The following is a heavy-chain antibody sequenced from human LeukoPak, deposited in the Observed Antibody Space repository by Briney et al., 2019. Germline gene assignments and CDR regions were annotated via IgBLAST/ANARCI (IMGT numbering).Heavy chain of an antibody. V-gene: IGHV4-39*01. D-gene: IGHD6-13*01. Sequence: KPSETLSLTCTVSGGSISSSSYSWGWIRQPPGKGLEWIGSIYYSGSTYYNPSLKSRVTISVDTSKNQFSLKLSSVTAADTAVYYCARLPSSSWSYYFDYWGQGTLVTVSS. CDR2: IYYSGST. CDR1: GGSISSSSYS. J-gene: IGHJ4*02. CDR3: ARLPSSSWSYYFDY.